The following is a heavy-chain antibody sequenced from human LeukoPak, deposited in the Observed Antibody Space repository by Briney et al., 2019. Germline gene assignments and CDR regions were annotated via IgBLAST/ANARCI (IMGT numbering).Heavy chain of an antibody. D-gene: IGHD3-10*01. CDR1: GFTFGNYA. V-gene: IGHV3-49*03. Sequence: GGSLRLSCTASGFTFGNYAVNWFRQAPGKGLEWVGFIRGKAYGGTTEYAASVKGRFTISRDDSKSIAYLQMNSLKTEDTAVYYCTRGDLYGSGSYRFDPWGQGTLVTVSS. CDR3: TRGDLYGSGSYRFDP. J-gene: IGHJ5*02. CDR2: IRGKAYGGTT.